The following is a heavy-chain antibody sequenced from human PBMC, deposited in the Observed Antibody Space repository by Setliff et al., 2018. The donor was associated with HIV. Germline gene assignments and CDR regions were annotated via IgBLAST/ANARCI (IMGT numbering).Heavy chain of an antibody. J-gene: IGHJ4*01. CDR1: SVSISSGTYY. D-gene: IGHD5-18*01. CDR2: IDYSGSD. CDR3: AREGKTALVNNYFDY. Sequence: SETLSLTCTVSSVSISSGTYYWSWIRQYQGKGLEWIGYIDYSGSDCYNPSLKRRITITRNTSNKQYPLKMNSVTAADTVVYYCAREGKTALVNNYFDYWGHGKLVTVSS. V-gene: IGHV4-31*03.